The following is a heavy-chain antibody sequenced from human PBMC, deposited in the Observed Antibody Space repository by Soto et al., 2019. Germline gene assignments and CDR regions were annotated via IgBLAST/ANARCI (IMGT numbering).Heavy chain of an antibody. Sequence: GESLKISCKGSGYTFTRNWIGWVRQMPAKGLEWMGIIFPIDSDTRYSPSSQGQVTISADNSISTAYLQWSSLKASDTAIYYCATPGGRDFNAFDVWGQGTRVTVSS. J-gene: IGHJ3*01. CDR3: ATPGGRDFNAFDV. CDR1: GYTFTRNW. CDR2: IFPIDSDT. V-gene: IGHV5-51*01. D-gene: IGHD2-21*02.